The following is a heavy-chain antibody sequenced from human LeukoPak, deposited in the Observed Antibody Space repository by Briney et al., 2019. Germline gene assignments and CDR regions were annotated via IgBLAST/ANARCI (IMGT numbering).Heavy chain of an antibody. V-gene: IGHV4-59*01. J-gene: IGHJ4*02. D-gene: IGHD6-19*01. Sequence: SETLSLTCTVSGGSISSYYWSWLRQPPGKGLEWIGYGYYSGSTDYNPSLKSRVSISVDTSKSQFSLKLSSVTAADTAVYYCARSYSSGWFYFDYWGQGTLVTVSS. CDR1: GGSISSYY. CDR2: GYYSGST. CDR3: ARSYSSGWFYFDY.